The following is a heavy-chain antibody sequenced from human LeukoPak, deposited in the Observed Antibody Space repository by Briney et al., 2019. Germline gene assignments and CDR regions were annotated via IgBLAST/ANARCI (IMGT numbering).Heavy chain of an antibody. V-gene: IGHV3-23*01. CDR3: AREGSGRTFNFDY. J-gene: IGHJ4*02. Sequence: GGSLRLSCTASGFTFNTYAMTWVRQAPGKGLQWVSALSAGGGGAFYADSVKGRFTISRDNSKNTLFLQMNNLRAEDTALYYCAREGSGRTFNFDYWGQGTLVTVSS. D-gene: IGHD3-10*01. CDR2: LSAGGGGA. CDR1: GFTFNTYA.